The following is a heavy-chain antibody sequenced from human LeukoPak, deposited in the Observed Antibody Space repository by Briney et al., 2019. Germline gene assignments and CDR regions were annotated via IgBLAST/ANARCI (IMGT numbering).Heavy chain of an antibody. D-gene: IGHD3-22*01. Sequence: GGSLRLSCAASGLTVSSNYMTWVRQAPGKGLEWVSAVYTDGTTYYAESVKGRFTISTDTSKNTLYLQMNSLRAEDTAVYYCAKEYRHPTDSSGYYLDYWGQGTLVTVSS. CDR3: AKEYRHPTDSSGYYLDY. CDR1: GLTVSSNY. CDR2: VYTDGTT. J-gene: IGHJ4*01. V-gene: IGHV3-66*02.